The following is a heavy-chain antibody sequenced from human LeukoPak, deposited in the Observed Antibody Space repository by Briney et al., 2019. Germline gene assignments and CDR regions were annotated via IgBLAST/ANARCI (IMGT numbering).Heavy chain of an antibody. J-gene: IGHJ4*02. CDR2: INPSGGST. D-gene: IGHD5-12*01. Sequence: ASVKVSCKASGYTFTSYYMHWVRQAPGQGLEWMGIINPSGGSTSYAQKFQGRVTMTRDTSTSTVYMELSSLRSEDTAVYYCARGRGGYSGYDWRADYWGQGTLVTVSS. V-gene: IGHV1-46*01. CDR1: GYTFTSYY. CDR3: ARGRGGYSGYDWRADY.